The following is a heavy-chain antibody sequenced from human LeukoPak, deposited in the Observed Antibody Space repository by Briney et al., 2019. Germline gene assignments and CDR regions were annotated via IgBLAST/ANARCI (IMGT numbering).Heavy chain of an antibody. CDR1: GFTFNNYG. Sequence: PGGSLRLSCAASGFTFNNYGMHWVRQAPGKGLEWVAFIRYDGSNKYYADSVKGRFTISRDNSKNTLYLQMNSLRAEDTAVYYCARDRSGWYVDYYYYGMDVWGQGTTVTVSS. CDR2: IRYDGSNK. V-gene: IGHV3-30*02. J-gene: IGHJ6*02. CDR3: ARDRSGWYVDYYYYGMDV. D-gene: IGHD6-19*01.